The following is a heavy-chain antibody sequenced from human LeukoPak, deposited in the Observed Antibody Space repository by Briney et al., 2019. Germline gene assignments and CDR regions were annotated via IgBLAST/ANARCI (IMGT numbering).Heavy chain of an antibody. J-gene: IGHJ3*02. D-gene: IGHD3-22*01. Sequence: SETLSLTCTVSGGSISSSSYYWGWIRQPPGKGLEWIGSTYYSGSTYYNPSLKSRVTISVDTSKNQFSLKLSSVTAADTAVYYCAITNYYYDSSAYPMGNDAFDIWGQGTIATVSS. CDR2: TYYSGST. CDR1: GGSISSSSYY. V-gene: IGHV4-39*01. CDR3: AITNYYYDSSAYPMGNDAFDI.